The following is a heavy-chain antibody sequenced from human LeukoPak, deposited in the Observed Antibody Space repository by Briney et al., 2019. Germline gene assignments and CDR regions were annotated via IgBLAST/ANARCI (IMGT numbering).Heavy chain of an antibody. J-gene: IGHJ6*03. V-gene: IGHV1-46*01. Sequence: GASVKVSCKASGYTFTNYYMHWVRQAPGQGLEWMGIINPSGGSTSYAQKFQGRVTMTRDMSTSTVYMELSSLRSEDTAVYYCARDGANSDFWSGHYSRHYYYMDVWGKGTTVTVSS. CDR2: INPSGGST. CDR3: ARDGANSDFWSGHYSRHYYYMDV. CDR1: GYTFTNYY. D-gene: IGHD3-3*01.